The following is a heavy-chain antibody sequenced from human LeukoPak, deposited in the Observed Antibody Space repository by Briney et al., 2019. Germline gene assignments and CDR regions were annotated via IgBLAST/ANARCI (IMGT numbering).Heavy chain of an antibody. Sequence: ASVKVSCKASGYTFSSYAISWVRQAPGQGLEWMGGIIPIFDTGNYAQKFQGRLTITADESTSTAYMELSSLRSEDTAVYYCARTYYYDSSGYYLDYWGQGTLVTVSS. CDR1: GYTFSSYA. J-gene: IGHJ4*02. V-gene: IGHV1-69*13. CDR2: IIPIFDTG. D-gene: IGHD3-22*01. CDR3: ARTYYYDSSGYYLDY.